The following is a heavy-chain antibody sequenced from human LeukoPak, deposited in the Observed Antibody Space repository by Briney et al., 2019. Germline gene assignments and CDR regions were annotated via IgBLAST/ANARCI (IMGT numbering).Heavy chain of an antibody. CDR2: INHSGST. CDR3: ARGPMRGWFDP. CDR1: GGAFSGYY. D-gene: IGHD3-22*01. Sequence: TSETLSLTCAVYGGAFSGYYWSWIRQPPGRGLEWIGEINHSGSTNYNPSLKSRVTISVGTSKNQFSLELSSVTAADTAVYYCARGPMRGWFDPWGQGTLVTASS. V-gene: IGHV4-34*01. J-gene: IGHJ5*02.